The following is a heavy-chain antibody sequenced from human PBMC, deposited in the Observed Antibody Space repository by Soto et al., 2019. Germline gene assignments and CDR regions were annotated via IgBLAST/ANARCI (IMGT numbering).Heavy chain of an antibody. Sequence: GGSLRLSCAASGFTFDDYAMHWVRQAPGKGLEWVSCISCNSGSITYADSVKGRFTISRDNAKNSLYLQMNSLRPEDTALYYCTRGVGGLQFDWFDPWGQGTLVTVSS. V-gene: IGHV3-9*01. D-gene: IGHD4-4*01. CDR2: ISCNSGSI. J-gene: IGHJ5*02. CDR3: TRGVGGLQFDWFDP. CDR1: GFTFDDYA.